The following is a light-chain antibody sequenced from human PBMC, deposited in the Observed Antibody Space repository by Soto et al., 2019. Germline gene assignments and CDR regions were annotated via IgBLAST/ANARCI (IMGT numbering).Light chain of an antibody. J-gene: IGKJ1*01. Sequence: EIVLTQSPGTLSLSPGERATLSCRASQSVSSSYLAWYQQKPGQAHRLLIYGASSRANGIPDRFSGSGSGTDFPLTISRLEAEDAAVYCCHQYGTSRTCGQGPEVEIK. CDR2: GAS. CDR3: HQYGTSRT. V-gene: IGKV3-20*01. CDR1: QSVSSSY.